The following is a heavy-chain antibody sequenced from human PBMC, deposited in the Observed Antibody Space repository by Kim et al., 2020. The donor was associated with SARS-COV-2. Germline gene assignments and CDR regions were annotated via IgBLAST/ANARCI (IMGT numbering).Heavy chain of an antibody. V-gene: IGHV3-23*03. CDR3: ARDHLRGSGGYVFLVV. J-gene: IGHJ6*02. Sequence: GGSLRLSCAASGFTFSSYAMSWVRQAPGKGLEWVSVINAGDSSKFSADSVKGRFTISRDNSKNTLYLQMNSLRAEDTAVYYCARDHLRGSGGYVFLVVWGQGTTVTVSS. CDR2: INAGDSSK. D-gene: IGHD3-10*01. CDR1: GFTFSSYA.